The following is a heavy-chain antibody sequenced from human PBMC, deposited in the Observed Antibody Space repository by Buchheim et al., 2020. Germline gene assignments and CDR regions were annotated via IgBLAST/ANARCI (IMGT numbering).Heavy chain of an antibody. CDR2: IYYSGST. J-gene: IGHJ5*02. D-gene: IGHD2-2*01. CDR1: GGSISSGGYY. V-gene: IGHV4-31*03. Sequence: QVQLQESGPGLVKPSQTLSLTCTVSGGSISSGGYYWSWIRQHPGKGLEWIGYIYYSGSTYYNPSLKSRVTISGDTSKNQFSLKLSSVTAADTAVYYCARGHVVVVPAAIDWFDPWGQGTL. CDR3: ARGHVVVVPAAIDWFDP.